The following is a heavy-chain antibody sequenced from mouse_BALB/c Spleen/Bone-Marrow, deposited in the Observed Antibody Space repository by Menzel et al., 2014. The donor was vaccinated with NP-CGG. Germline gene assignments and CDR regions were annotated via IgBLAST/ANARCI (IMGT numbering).Heavy chain of an antibody. CDR2: IDPANGNT. J-gene: IGHJ1*01. D-gene: IGHD2-12*01. CDR3: ASYRYGWYFDA. CDR1: GLNIKDTY. V-gene: IGHV14-3*02. Sequence: EVQLQQSGAELVKLGASVKLSCTASGLNIKDTYMHWVKRRPEQGLEWIGRIDPANGNTKYDPKFQGKATITADTSSNTAHLQLNSLTSEDTAVYYCASYRYGWYFDAWGAGTTVTVSS.